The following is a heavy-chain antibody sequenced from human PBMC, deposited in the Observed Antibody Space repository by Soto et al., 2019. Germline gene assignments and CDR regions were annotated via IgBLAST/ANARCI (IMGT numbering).Heavy chain of an antibody. D-gene: IGHD1-7*01. CDR2: IYHSGST. CDR1: GGSISSGGYS. Sequence: QLQLQESGSGLVKPSQTLSLTCAVSGGSISSGGYSWSWIRQPPGKGLEWIGYIYHSGSTYYNPSLXVXVXIXLYRSKNQFSRKLSSVTAADTAVYYCARTESGTFDPWGQGTLVTVSS. CDR3: ARTESGTFDP. V-gene: IGHV4-30-2*01. J-gene: IGHJ5*02.